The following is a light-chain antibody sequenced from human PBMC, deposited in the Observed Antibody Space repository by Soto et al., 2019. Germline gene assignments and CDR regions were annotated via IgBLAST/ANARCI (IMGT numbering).Light chain of an antibody. V-gene: IGKV1-39*01. Sequence: DLQVTQPPSSLSASVGETITITCLTSLISSSSVYWLQHRPRHPPNLLLFAASNLHAGVPPRFSGSGSGTSFSLTIRILQPEDFATYCCQQSVNLPRTFGPGTRVDIK. CDR1: LISSSS. J-gene: IGKJ1*01. CDR2: AAS. CDR3: QQSVNLPRT.